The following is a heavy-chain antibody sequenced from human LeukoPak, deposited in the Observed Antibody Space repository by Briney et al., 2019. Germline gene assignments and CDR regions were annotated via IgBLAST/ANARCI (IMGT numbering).Heavy chain of an antibody. J-gene: IGHJ5*02. V-gene: IGHV1-18*01. CDR1: GYTFTSYG. Sequence: ASVKVSCKASGYTFTSYGISWVRQAPGQGLEWMGWISAYNGNTNYAQKLQGRVTMTTDTSTSTAYMELRSLRSDAQAVYYCAKAVGGSSSGGYNWFDPWGQGTLVTLSS. CDR3: AKAVGGSSSGGYNWFDP. CDR2: ISAYNGNT. D-gene: IGHD6-6*01.